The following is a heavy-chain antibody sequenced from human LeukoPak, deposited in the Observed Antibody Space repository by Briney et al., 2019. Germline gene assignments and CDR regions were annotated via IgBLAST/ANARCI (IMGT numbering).Heavy chain of an antibody. CDR3: AKARRSACSSTSCYPFDY. J-gene: IGHJ4*02. D-gene: IGHD2-2*01. CDR2: ISGSDGST. CDR1: GFTFRTYA. Sequence: PGGSLRLSCAASGFTFRTYAMSWVRQAPGKGLEWVSGISGSDGSTYYADSVKGRFTISRDNSKNTVYLQMNSLRAEDMAVYYCAKARRSACSSTSCYPFDYWGQGTLVTVSS. V-gene: IGHV3-23*01.